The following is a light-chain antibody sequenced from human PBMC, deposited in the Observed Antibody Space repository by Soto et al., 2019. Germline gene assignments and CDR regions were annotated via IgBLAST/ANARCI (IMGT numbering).Light chain of an antibody. J-gene: IGLJ3*02. V-gene: IGLV1-40*01. CDR2: GNR. CDR1: KSNIGAGDN. CDR3: HSYDTSLTGEV. Sequence: QSVLTQPPSVSGAPGQTVTISCTGSKSNIGAGDNVHWYRQLPGTAPRLFIFGNRNRPSGVPDRFSGSKSGSSASLAITGLQAEDEADYYCHSYDTSLTGEVFGGGTKVTVL.